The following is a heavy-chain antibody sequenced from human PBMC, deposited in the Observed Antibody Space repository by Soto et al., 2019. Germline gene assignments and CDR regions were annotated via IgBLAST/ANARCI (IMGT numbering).Heavy chain of an antibody. V-gene: IGHV1-3*01. CDR2: INAGNGNT. CDR1: GYTFTSYA. Sequence: QVQLVQSGAEVKKPGASVKVSCKASGYTFTSYAMHWVRQAPGQRLEWMGWINAGNGNTKYSQKFQGRVTITRDTSASTADMELSSLRSEDTAVYYCARDWAAAGYDYWGQGTLVTVSS. CDR3: ARDWAAAGYDY. D-gene: IGHD6-13*01. J-gene: IGHJ4*02.